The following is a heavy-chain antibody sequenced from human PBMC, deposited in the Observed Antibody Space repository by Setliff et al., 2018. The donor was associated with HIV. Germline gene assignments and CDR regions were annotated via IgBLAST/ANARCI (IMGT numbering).Heavy chain of an antibody. CDR1: GYTFTNHL. CDR2: INADNGNA. D-gene: IGHD1-1*01. V-gene: IGHV1-3*01. Sequence: PSVKVSCKASGYTFTNHLLYWVRQAPGQRLEWMGWINADNGNARYSQKFQGRVTITRDTSASTAYMELSSLTSQDTAVYYCARERATGKPPLLNWYFDLWGRGTLVTVSS. J-gene: IGHJ2*01. CDR3: ARERATGKPPLLNWYFDL.